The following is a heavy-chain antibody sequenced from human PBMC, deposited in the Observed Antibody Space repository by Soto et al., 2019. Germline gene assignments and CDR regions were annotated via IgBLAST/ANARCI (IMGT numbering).Heavy chain of an antibody. CDR2: ISYSGST. Sequence: SETLSLTCTVSGGSISSGDYYWNWIRQPPGKGLEWIGYISYSGSTYYNPSLKSRLTISVDTSKNHFSLRLSSVTAADTAVYYCASAPTNFYDTSGYFGIHYWGQGTLVTVSS. CDR3: ASAPTNFYDTSGYFGIHY. CDR1: GGSISSGDYY. D-gene: IGHD3-22*01. V-gene: IGHV4-30-4*01. J-gene: IGHJ4*02.